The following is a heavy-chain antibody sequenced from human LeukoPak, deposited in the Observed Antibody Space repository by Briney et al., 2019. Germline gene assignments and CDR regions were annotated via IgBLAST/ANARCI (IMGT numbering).Heavy chain of an antibody. Sequence: GGSLRLSCAASGFTFSSYSMNWVRQAPGKGLEWVSSISSNSSYIYYADSVKGRFAISRDNAKNSLYLQMNSLRAEDTAVYYCARDGHGDYGNDAFDIWGQGTMVTVSS. V-gene: IGHV3-21*01. J-gene: IGHJ3*02. D-gene: IGHD4-17*01. CDR3: ARDGHGDYGNDAFDI. CDR1: GFTFSSYS. CDR2: ISSNSSYI.